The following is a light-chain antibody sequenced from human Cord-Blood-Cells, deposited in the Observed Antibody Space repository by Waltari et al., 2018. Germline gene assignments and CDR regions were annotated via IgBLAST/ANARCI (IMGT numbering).Light chain of an antibody. Sequence: EIVLTQSPATLSLSPGERATLSCRASQSVSSYLDWYQQKPGQAPRLLLYDASNRATDIPAMFSGSGSGTDFTLSISSLEPEDFEVYYCQQRSNWLTFGGGTKVEIK. V-gene: IGKV3-11*01. J-gene: IGKJ4*01. CDR3: QQRSNWLT. CDR2: DAS. CDR1: QSVSSY.